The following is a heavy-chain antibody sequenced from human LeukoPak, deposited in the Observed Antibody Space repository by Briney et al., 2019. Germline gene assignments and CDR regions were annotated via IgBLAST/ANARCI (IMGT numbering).Heavy chain of an antibody. V-gene: IGHV4-39*01. J-gene: IGHJ4*02. CDR2: IYYSGST. CDR3: ATTFYGSGSYYN. Sequence: SETLSLTCTVSGGSISSSSYYWGWIRQPPGKGLEWIGSIYYSGSTYYNPSLKSRVTISVDTSKNQFSLKLSSATAADTAVYYCATTFYGSGSYYNWGQGTLVTVSS. CDR1: GGSISSSSYY. D-gene: IGHD3-10*01.